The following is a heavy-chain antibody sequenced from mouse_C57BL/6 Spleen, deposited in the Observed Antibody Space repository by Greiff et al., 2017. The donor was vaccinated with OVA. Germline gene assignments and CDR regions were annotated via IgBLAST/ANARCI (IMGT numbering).Heavy chain of an antibody. CDR1: GFSLTSYG. V-gene: IGHV2-2*01. J-gene: IGHJ4*01. Sequence: QVHVKQSGPGLVQPSQSLSITCTVSGFSLTSYGVHWVRQSPGKGLEWLGVIWSGGSTDYNAAFISRLSISKDNSKSQVFFKMNSLQADDTAIYYCDRASVVPSTTVVADYYAMDYWGQGTSVTVSS. D-gene: IGHD1-1*01. CDR3: DRASVVPSTTVVADYYAMDY. CDR2: IWSGGST.